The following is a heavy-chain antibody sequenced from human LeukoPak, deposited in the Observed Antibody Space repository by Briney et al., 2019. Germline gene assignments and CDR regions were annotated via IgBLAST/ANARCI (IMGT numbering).Heavy chain of an antibody. J-gene: IGHJ4*02. V-gene: IGHV4-30-2*01. CDR2: IYHSGST. CDR1: GGSISSGGYY. Sequence: SQTLSLTCTVSGGSISSGGYYWSWIRQPPGKGLEWIGYIYHSGSTYYNPSLKSRVTISVDRSKNQFSLKLSSVTAADTAVYYCASTVAAAFDYWGQGTLVTVSS. D-gene: IGHD6-19*01. CDR3: ASTVAAAFDY.